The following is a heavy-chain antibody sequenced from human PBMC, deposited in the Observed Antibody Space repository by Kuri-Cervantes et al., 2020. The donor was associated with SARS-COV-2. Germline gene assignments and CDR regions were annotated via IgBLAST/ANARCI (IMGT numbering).Heavy chain of an antibody. V-gene: IGHV3-53*01. CDR1: GFTVSSNY. CDR3: ARGLWGIQYYFDY. J-gene: IGHJ4*02. D-gene: IGHD7-27*01. Sequence: GESLKISCAASGFTVSSNYMSWVRQAPGKGLEWVSVIYSGGSTYYADSVKGRFTISRDNAKNSLYLQMNSLRAEDTAVYYCARGLWGIQYYFDYWGQGTLVTVSS. CDR2: IYSGGST.